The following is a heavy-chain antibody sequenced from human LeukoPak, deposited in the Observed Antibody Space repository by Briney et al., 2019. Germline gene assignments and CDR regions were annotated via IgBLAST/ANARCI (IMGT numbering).Heavy chain of an antibody. CDR3: ARDRSYGSFDY. Sequence: GGSLRLSCAASGFTFDDHGMNWVRQAPGKGLEWVSGINWNGGTTGYVDSVKGRFTISRDNAKNSLYLQMNSLRAEDTALYHCARDRSYGSFDYWGQETLVTVSS. CDR1: GFTFDDHG. D-gene: IGHD5-18*01. J-gene: IGHJ4*02. V-gene: IGHV3-20*01. CDR2: INWNGGTT.